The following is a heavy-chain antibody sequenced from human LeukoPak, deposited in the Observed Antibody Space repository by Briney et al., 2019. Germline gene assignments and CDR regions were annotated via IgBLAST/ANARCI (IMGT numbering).Heavy chain of an antibody. V-gene: IGHV3-73*01. J-gene: IGHJ4*02. D-gene: IGHD4-23*01. Sequence: GGSLRLSCAASGFAFSGSAMHWVRQASGKGLEWVGRIRSKANNYATTYAASVRGRFTISRDDSKNTAYLQMNSLKTEDTAVYYCMLVFDDYGGNYRQTYFDYWGQGTLVTVSS. CDR3: MLVFDDYGGNYRQTYFDY. CDR1: GFAFSGSA. CDR2: IRSKANNYAT.